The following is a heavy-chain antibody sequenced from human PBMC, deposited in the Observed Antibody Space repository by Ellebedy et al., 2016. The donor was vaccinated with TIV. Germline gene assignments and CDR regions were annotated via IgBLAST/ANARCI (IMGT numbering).Heavy chain of an antibody. CDR2: IWYDGSNK. CDR1: GFTFSSYA. J-gene: IGHJ4*02. Sequence: PGGSLRLSCAASGFTFSSYAMHWVRQAPGKGLDWVAVIWYDGSNKYYADSVKGRFTISRDNSKNTLYLQMNSLRAEDTAVYYCARDEMATINFFDYWGQGTLVTVSS. CDR3: ARDEMATINFFDY. D-gene: IGHD5-12*01. V-gene: IGHV3-33*08.